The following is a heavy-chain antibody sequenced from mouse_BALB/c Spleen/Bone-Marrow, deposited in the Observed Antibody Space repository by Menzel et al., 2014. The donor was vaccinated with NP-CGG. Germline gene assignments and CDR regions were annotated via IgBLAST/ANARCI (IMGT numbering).Heavy chain of an antibody. CDR2: IDPYNGGT. D-gene: IGHD2-1*01. J-gene: IGHJ4*01. Sequence: EVKLMESGPELVKPGASVKVSCKASGYAFTNYNMYWVRQSHGKSLEWIGYIDPYNGGTSYNQNFKGKATLTVDKSSSTAYMHLTSLTSEDSAVFYCARDYGIPYYAPDYWGQGTSVTVSS. CDR3: ARDYGIPYYAPDY. CDR1: GYAFTNYN. V-gene: IGHV1S135*01.